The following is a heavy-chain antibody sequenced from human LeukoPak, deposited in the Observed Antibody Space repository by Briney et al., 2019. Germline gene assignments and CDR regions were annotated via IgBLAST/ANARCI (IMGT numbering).Heavy chain of an antibody. V-gene: IGHV3-23*01. J-gene: IGHJ2*01. CDR3: AKDGYSSGWYYWYFDL. CDR2: ISGSGGST. CDR1: GFTFSSYA. D-gene: IGHD6-19*01. Sequence: PGGSLRLSCAASGFTFSSYAMSWVRQAPGKGLEWVSAISGSGGSTYYADSVKGRFTISRDNSKNTLYLQMNSLRAEDAAVYYCAKDGYSSGWYYWYFDLWGRGTLVTVSS.